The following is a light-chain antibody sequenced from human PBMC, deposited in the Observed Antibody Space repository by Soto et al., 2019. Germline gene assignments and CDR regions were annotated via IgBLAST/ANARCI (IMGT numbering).Light chain of an antibody. CDR1: SFNIENKD. Sequence: QSVLTQPPSVSEAPGRRVTISCSGSSFNIENKDVNWYQQLPGKAPQLLIYYDDMLSSGVSDRFSGSKSGTSAALAISGLQSEDEADYYCAAWDDSVHGWVFGGGTKLTVL. V-gene: IGLV1-36*01. J-gene: IGLJ3*02. CDR3: AAWDDSVHGWV. CDR2: YDD.